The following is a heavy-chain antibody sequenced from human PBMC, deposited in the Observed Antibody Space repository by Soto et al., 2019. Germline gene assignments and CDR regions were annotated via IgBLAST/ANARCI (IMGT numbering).Heavy chain of an antibody. CDR2: IYTSGNT. D-gene: IGHD4-17*01. CDR1: GGSISNYY. J-gene: IGHJ5*02. Sequence: PSETLSLTCTVSGGSISNYYWSWIRQPAGKGLEWIGRIYTSGNTNYNPSLKGRVTMSVDMSKNQFSLKLSSAAAADTAVYYCARDANGDNGRAFDPWGQGTLVTVSS. V-gene: IGHV4-4*07. CDR3: ARDANGDNGRAFDP.